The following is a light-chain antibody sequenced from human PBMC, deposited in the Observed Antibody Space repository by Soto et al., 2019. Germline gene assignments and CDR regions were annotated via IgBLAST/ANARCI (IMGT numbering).Light chain of an antibody. J-gene: IGKJ4*01. CDR2: DGS. Sequence: DIQMTQSPPSLSASVGDSVTITCQATQNIRNYLNWYQHKPGRAPKLLIYDGSSLQTGVPSRFSGSGSGTDFTLIITDLQSEDAATYYCPQYDYVPLTFGGGTKVEI. V-gene: IGKV1-33*01. CDR3: PQYDYVPLT. CDR1: QNIRNY.